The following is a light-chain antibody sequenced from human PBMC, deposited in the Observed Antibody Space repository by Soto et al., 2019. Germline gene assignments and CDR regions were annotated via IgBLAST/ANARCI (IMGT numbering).Light chain of an antibody. V-gene: IGKV3-15*01. J-gene: IGKJ1*01. CDR2: GAS. Sequence: EIVMTQSPATLSVSPGERATLSCRASQSVSGNLAWYQQKPGQAPRLLIYGASTRATGIPARFSGSGSGTEFTLTISSLQSEDFAVYYCQQYNNWTPLTFGQGTKAEIK. CDR1: QSVSGN. CDR3: QQYNNWTPLT.